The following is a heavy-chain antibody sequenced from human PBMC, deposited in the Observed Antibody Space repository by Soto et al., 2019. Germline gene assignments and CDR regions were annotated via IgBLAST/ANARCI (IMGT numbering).Heavy chain of an antibody. V-gene: IGHV4-61*01. Sequence: SETLSLTCTVSGGSVSSGSYYWSWIRQPPGKGLEWIGYIYYSGSTNYNPSLKSRVTISVDTSKNQFSLKLSSVTAADTAVYYCARAILEPGIAAALTGFDYWGQGTLVTVSS. CDR3: ARAILEPGIAAALTGFDY. J-gene: IGHJ4*02. D-gene: IGHD6-13*01. CDR1: GGSVSSGSYY. CDR2: IYYSGST.